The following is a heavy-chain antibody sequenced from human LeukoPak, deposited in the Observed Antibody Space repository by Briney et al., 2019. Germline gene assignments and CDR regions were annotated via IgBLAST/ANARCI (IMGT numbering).Heavy chain of an antibody. D-gene: IGHD7-27*01. CDR2: SSDRGDTT. CDR1: GFTLSSYA. V-gene: IGHV3-23*01. CDR3: AKAYLGIRDY. J-gene: IGHJ4*02. Sequence: GGSLRLSCVASGFTLSSYAMSWVRQAPGKGLEWVSFSSDRGDTTEYADSVKGRFTISRDNSKNTLYLQMNGLRAEDMAIYYCAKAYLGIRDYWGQGTLVTVSS.